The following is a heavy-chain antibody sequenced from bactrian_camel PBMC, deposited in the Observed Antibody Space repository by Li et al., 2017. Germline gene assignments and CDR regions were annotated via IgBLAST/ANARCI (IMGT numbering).Heavy chain of an antibody. V-gene: IGHV3S63*01. J-gene: IGHJ4*01. CDR2: LGIPGRI. CDR1: GYRFDAYNTC. D-gene: IGHD3*01. CDR3: TKDRSYGTRNWVQGT. Sequence: VQLVESGGGSVQAGGSLRLSCAASGYRFDAYNTCVAWFRQAPGKEREGVASLGIPGRISYTDSVKGRFTISKDYARNTLYLQMNSLKPEDTAMYYCTKDRSYGTRNWVQGTRGQGTQVTVS.